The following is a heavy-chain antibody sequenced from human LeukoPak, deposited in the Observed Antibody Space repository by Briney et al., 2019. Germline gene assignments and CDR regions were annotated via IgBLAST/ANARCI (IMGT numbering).Heavy chain of an antibody. J-gene: IGHJ3*02. CDR3: ARDVEGCTFDI. CDR2: INQSGGRN. D-gene: IGHD2-8*01. Sequence: PGGSLRLSCAASGFTFSRFRMNWVRPPPGRGLEWVANINQSGGRNNSLASMNGPLTISTDNAQNSLLLEMRSLRADDTDVYFCARDVEGCTFDIWGQGTMVTVSS. V-gene: IGHV3-7*03. CDR1: GFTFSRFR.